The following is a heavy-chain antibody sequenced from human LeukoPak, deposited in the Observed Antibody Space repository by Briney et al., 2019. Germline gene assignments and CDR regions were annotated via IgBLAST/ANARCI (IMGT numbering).Heavy chain of an antibody. V-gene: IGHV3-23*01. Sequence: GGSLRLSCAASVFTFAGYAINWVRQSPGKGLEWVSGISSSCGSTYYADAVKGRFTISRDNYKNTLYVQMNSLRAEDTAVYYCAINYYDSSGYFDYWGQGTLVTVSS. J-gene: IGHJ4*02. CDR1: VFTFAGYA. CDR3: AINYYDSSGYFDY. CDR2: ISSSCGST. D-gene: IGHD3-22*01.